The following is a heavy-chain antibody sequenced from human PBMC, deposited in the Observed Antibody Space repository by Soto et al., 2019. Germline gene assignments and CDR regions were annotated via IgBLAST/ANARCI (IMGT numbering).Heavy chain of an antibody. CDR2: INPSGGST. CDR1: GYTFTIYY. Sequence: QVQLVQSGAEVKKPGASVKVSCKASGYTFTIYYMHWVRQAPGQGLQWMGLINPSGGSTSYAQKFQGRVTMTRDTSTSTVYMALSSLRSEDTAVYYCARDLYSRSSWSGMDVWGQGTTVTVSS. J-gene: IGHJ6*02. D-gene: IGHD6-6*01. V-gene: IGHV1-46*01. CDR3: ARDLYSRSSWSGMDV.